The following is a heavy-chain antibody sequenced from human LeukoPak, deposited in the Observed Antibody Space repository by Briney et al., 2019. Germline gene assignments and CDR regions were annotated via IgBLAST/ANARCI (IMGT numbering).Heavy chain of an antibody. D-gene: IGHD4-23*01. Sequence: ASMKVSCKASGYTFTSYDINWVRQATGQGLEWMGWMNPNSGNTGYAQKFQGRVTMTRNTSISTAYMELSSLRSEDTAVYYCARGLYGGNSEFVDYWGQGTLVTVSS. CDR1: GYTFTSYD. CDR2: MNPNSGNT. J-gene: IGHJ4*02. V-gene: IGHV1-8*01. CDR3: ARGLYGGNSEFVDY.